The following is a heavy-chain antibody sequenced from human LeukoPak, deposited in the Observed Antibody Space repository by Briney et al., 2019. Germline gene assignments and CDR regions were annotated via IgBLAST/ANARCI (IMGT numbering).Heavy chain of an antibody. V-gene: IGHV1-69*06. D-gene: IGHD5-24*01. CDR3: ARDGGDKRWLQSYYFDY. CDR1: GGTFSSYA. Sequence: ASVKVSCKASGGTFSSYAINWVRQAPGQGLEWMGGIIPIFGTANYAQKFQGRVTITADKSTSTAYMELNSLRSEDTALYYCARDGGDKRWLQSYYFDYWGQGTLVTVSS. J-gene: IGHJ4*02. CDR2: IIPIFGTA.